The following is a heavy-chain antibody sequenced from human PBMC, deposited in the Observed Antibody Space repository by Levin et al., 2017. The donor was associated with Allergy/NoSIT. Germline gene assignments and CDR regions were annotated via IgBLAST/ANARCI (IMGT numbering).Heavy chain of an antibody. CDR3: ARPLWTSRGAAFDI. D-gene: IGHD3/OR15-3a*01. CDR2: IYPGDSDT. Sequence: KVSCKGSKDNFATYWIGWVRQMPGKGLEWMGTIYPGDSDTRYSPSFQGQVTISADKSISTAYLQWSSLKASDTAMYYCARPLWTSRGAAFDIWGQGTMVTVSS. CDR1: KDNFATYW. V-gene: IGHV5-51*01. J-gene: IGHJ3*02.